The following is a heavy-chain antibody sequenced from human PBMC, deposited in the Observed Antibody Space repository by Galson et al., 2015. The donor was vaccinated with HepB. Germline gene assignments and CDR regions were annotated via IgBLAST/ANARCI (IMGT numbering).Heavy chain of an antibody. Sequence: SLRLSCAASGFTFSSYAMSWVRQAPGKGLEWVSAISGSGGSTYYADSVKGRFTISRDNSKNTLYLQMNSLRAEDTAVYYCAKSFVAQNWFDPWGQGTLVTVSS. CDR3: AKSFVAQNWFDP. CDR2: ISGSGGST. J-gene: IGHJ5*02. CDR1: GFTFSSYA. D-gene: IGHD5-12*01. V-gene: IGHV3-23*01.